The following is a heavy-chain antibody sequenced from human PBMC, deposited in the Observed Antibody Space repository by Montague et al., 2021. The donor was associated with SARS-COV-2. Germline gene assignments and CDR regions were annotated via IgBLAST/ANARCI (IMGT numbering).Heavy chain of an antibody. Sequence: SETLSLTCTVSGGSISSYYWSWIRQPPGKGLEWIGYIYCSGSNNXXPSLKSRVTISVDTSKNRFSLKLSSVTAADTAVYYCARAPVAHITIFGVVTSFDYWGQGTLVTVSS. J-gene: IGHJ4*02. CDR1: GGSISSYY. CDR3: ARAPVAHITIFGVVTSFDY. D-gene: IGHD3-3*01. V-gene: IGHV4-59*01. CDR2: IYCSGSN.